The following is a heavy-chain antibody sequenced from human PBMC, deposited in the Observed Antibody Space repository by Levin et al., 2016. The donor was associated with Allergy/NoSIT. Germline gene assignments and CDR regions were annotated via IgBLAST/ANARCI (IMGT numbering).Heavy chain of an antibody. J-gene: IGHJ4*02. D-gene: IGHD3-22*01. CDR3: ARPVITRYYFDY. Sequence: GGSLRLSCAASGFTFSSYAMHWVRQAPGKGLEWVAVISYDGSNKYYADSVKGRFTISRDNSKNTLYLQMNSLRAEDTAVYYCARPVITRYYFDYWGQGTLVTVSS. CDR1: GFTFSSYA. CDR2: ISYDGSNK. V-gene: IGHV3-30*04.